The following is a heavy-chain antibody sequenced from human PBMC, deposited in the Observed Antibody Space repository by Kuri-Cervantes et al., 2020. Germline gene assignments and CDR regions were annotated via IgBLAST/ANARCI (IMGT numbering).Heavy chain of an antibody. CDR2: FDPEDGET. CDR3: ATSSLPSTWAVQGSYFDF. J-gene: IGHJ4*02. Sequence: ASVKVSCKASAYTFTGYYMHWVRQAPGQGLEWMGGFDPEDGETIYAQKFQGRVTMTEDTSTDTAYMELSSLRSEDTAMYYCATSSLPSTWAVQGSYFDFWGQGTLVTISS. V-gene: IGHV1-24*01. CDR1: AYTFTGYY. D-gene: IGHD1-1*01.